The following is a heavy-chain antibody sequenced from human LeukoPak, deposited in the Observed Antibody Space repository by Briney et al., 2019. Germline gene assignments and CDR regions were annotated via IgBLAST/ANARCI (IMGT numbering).Heavy chain of an antibody. V-gene: IGHV3-23*01. D-gene: IGHD1-26*01. J-gene: IGHJ4*02. CDR1: GFTFTTYA. Sequence: GGSLRLSCAASGFTFTTYAMSWVRQAPGKELEWVSTLSPSGVRTYYTDSVKGRFTISRDNSKNTLYLQMNSLRAEDMAVYDCAKATPILGAAAYYFDYWGQGTLVTVSS. CDR2: LSPSGVRT. CDR3: AKATPILGAAAYYFDY.